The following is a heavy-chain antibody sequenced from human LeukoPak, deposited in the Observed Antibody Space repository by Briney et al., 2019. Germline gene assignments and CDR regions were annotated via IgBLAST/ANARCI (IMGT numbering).Heavy chain of an antibody. CDR2: ISYSETT. V-gene: IGHV4-30-4*01. Sequence: TSSETLSLTCTISGGSISSRGHYWSWIRQHPGRGLEWIGYISYSETTYYNPSLKSRVTISVDTSKNQFSLKLSSVTAADTAVYYCARSRRGDSSGYYYFDYWGQGTLVTVSS. CDR1: GGSISSRGHY. CDR3: ARSRRGDSSGYYYFDY. D-gene: IGHD3-22*01. J-gene: IGHJ4*02.